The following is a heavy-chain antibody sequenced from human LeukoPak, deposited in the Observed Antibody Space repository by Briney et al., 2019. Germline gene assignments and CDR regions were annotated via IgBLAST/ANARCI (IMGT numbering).Heavy chain of an antibody. CDR3: ARRQGTTLSFDY. CDR1: GYTFTSYG. CDR2: INAYNGNT. J-gene: IGHJ4*02. V-gene: IGHV1-18*01. D-gene: IGHD1-1*01. Sequence: RASVKVSCKASGYTFTSYGFSWVRQAPGQGLEWMGWINAYNGNTNYARKLQGRVTMTTDTSTSTAYMELRSLRFDDTAVYYCARRQGTTLSFDYWGQGTLVAVSS.